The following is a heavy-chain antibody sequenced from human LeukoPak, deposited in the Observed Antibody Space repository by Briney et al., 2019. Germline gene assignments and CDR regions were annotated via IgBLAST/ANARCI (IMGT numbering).Heavy chain of an antibody. Sequence: SETLSLTCTLSGGSFSSYYWGWIRQPPGKGLEWIGSIYHSGSTYYNPSLKSRVTISVDTSKNQFSLKLSSVTAADTAVYYCASETSNWFDPWGQGTLVTVSS. V-gene: IGHV4-38-2*02. D-gene: IGHD2-2*01. CDR1: GGSFSSYY. CDR2: IYHSGST. CDR3: ASETSNWFDP. J-gene: IGHJ5*02.